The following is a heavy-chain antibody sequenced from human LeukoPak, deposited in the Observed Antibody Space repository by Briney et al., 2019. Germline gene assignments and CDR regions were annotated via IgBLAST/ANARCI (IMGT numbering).Heavy chain of an antibody. CDR1: GFTLSSYW. CDR3: ARVYIVYFYY. V-gene: IGHV3-74*01. D-gene: IGHD2-15*01. Sequence: GGSPRLSCAASGFTLSSYWMQWVRQAPGKGLVWVSRIDGDGSSTNYAHSVKGRFTIYRDNAKNTLSLQMNSLRAEDTAVYYGARVYIVYFYYWGQGTLVTVSS. CDR2: IDGDGSST. J-gene: IGHJ4*02.